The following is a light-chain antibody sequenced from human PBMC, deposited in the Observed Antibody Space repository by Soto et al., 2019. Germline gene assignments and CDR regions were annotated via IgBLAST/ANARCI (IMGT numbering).Light chain of an antibody. J-gene: IGLJ2*01. CDR2: GNS. V-gene: IGLV1-40*01. CDR1: SSNIGAGYD. Sequence: QSVLTQPPSVSGAPGQRVTISCTGSSSNIGAGYDVHWYQQLPGTAPKLLIYGNSNRPSGVPDRFSGSKSGTSASLAITGLQAEEEADYYCQSDDSSLSVVFGGGTKLTVL. CDR3: QSDDSSLSVV.